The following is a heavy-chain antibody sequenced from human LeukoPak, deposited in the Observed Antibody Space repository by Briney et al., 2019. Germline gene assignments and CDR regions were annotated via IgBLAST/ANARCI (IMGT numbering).Heavy chain of an antibody. CDR1: GFTFSSYS. Sequence: PGGSLRLSCAASGFTFSSYSMTWVRQAPGKGLEWVSYISSSSSTIYYADSVKGRFTISRDNAKNSLYLQMNSLRAEDTAVYYCARPSCSSTSCLDYWGQGTLVTVSS. V-gene: IGHV3-48*04. CDR2: ISSSSSTI. J-gene: IGHJ4*02. D-gene: IGHD2-2*01. CDR3: ARPSCSSTSCLDY.